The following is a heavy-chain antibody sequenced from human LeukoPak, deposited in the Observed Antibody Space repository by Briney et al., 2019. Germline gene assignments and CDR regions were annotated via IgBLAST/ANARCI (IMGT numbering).Heavy chain of an antibody. V-gene: IGHV1-8*01. Sequence: ASVKVSCKASGYTFNSYDINWVRQANGQGLEWMGWMNPNSGNTGYAQKFQGRVTMTRNTSISTAYMELSSLRSEDTAVYYCARGLEDYDILTGYYKGWFDPWGQGTLVTVSS. CDR2: MNPNSGNT. J-gene: IGHJ5*02. CDR3: ARGLEDYDILTGYYKGWFDP. D-gene: IGHD3-9*01. CDR1: GYTFNSYD.